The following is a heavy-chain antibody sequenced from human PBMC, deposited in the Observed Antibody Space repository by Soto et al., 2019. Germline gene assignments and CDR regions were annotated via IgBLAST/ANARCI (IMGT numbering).Heavy chain of an antibody. Sequence: QVQLQESGPGLVKPSQTLSLSCTVSGDSISRGGYYWNWIRQHPRKGLGWIGYIYHSGSTNYNPAHQSRVSMLVDTTHNQWSLKLTIVTAAATRVYYRAMHGAGAFGLGWFAPCGQATLVTSSS. CDR3: AMHGAGAFGLGWFAP. D-gene: IGHD3-3*02. V-gene: IGHV4-31*03. J-gene: IGHJ5*02. CDR1: GDSISRGGYY. CDR2: IYHSGST.